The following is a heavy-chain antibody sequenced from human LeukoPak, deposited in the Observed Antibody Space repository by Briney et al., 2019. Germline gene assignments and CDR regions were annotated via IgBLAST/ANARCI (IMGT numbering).Heavy chain of an antibody. CDR2: ISWNSGSI. J-gene: IGHJ4*02. CDR1: GFTFDDYA. Sequence: GGSLRLSCAASGFTFDDYAMHWVRQAPGKGQEWVSGISWNSGSIGYVDSVKGRFTISRDNAKNSLYLQMNSLRAEDTALYYCAKDRFRIAAAVFDYWGQGTLVTVSS. D-gene: IGHD6-13*01. CDR3: AKDRFRIAAAVFDY. V-gene: IGHV3-9*01.